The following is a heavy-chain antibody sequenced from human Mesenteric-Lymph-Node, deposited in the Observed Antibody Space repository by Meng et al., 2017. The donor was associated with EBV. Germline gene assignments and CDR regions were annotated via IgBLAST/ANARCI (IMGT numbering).Heavy chain of an antibody. J-gene: IGHJ4*02. CDR1: GDSISSNNW. V-gene: IGHV4-4*02. CDR2: IHHSGTT. D-gene: IGHD4-17*01. CDR3: ARNGDYNPGLF. Sequence: QVQLQEAGPGLVEPSGXLVLTCAVSGDSISSNNWWSWVRQPPGKGLEWIGEIHHSGTTNYNPSLKSRVTISVDKSKNQFSLQLTSVTAADTAVYFCARNGDYNPGLFWGQGTLVTVSS.